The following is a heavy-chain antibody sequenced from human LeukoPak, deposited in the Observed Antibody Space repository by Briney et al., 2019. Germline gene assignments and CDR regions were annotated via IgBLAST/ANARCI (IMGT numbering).Heavy chain of an antibody. CDR2: INSDGSST. V-gene: IGHV3-74*01. J-gene: IGHJ3*02. Sequence: PGGSLRLSCAASGFTFSSYSMNWVRQAPGKGLVWVSRINSDGSSTSYADSVKGRFTISRDNAKNTLYLQMNSLRAEDTAVYYCARDYRLAAFDIWGQGTMVTVSS. CDR3: ARDYRLAAFDI. CDR1: GFTFSSYS.